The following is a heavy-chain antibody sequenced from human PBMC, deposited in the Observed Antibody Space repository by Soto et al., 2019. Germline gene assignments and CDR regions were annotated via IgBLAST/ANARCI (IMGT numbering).Heavy chain of an antibody. V-gene: IGHV4-39*01. CDR2: IYLIENI. D-gene: IGHD2-2*01. J-gene: IGHJ4*02. Sequence: QLHLKSAQGRLSLSETLSLPFSFSVGSFPRGVYYWGWARHPPGKGLEWIGNIYLIENIFYNESLKSRVTMSVDTSKDQFSLRLSSVTAADTAVYYCARLQVPNYYFDFWGQGALVTVSS. CDR1: VGSFPRGVYY. CDR3: ARLQVPNYYFDF.